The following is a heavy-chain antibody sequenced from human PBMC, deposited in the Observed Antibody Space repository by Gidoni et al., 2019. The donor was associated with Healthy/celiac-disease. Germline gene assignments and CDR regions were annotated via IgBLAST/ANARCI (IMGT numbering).Heavy chain of an antibody. CDR2: ISYDGSNK. J-gene: IGHJ4*02. CDR1: GVTFSSYA. CDR3: ARSPGAIYCSSTSCYKGQYYFDY. Sequence: QVQLVESGGGVVQPGRSLRLSCAASGVTFSSYAMHWVRQAPGKGLGWVAVISYDGSNKSYADSVKGRFTIARDNSKRTLYLQMNSLRAEDTAVYYCARSPGAIYCSSTSCYKGQYYFDYWGQGTLVTVSS. V-gene: IGHV3-30-3*01. D-gene: IGHD2-2*02.